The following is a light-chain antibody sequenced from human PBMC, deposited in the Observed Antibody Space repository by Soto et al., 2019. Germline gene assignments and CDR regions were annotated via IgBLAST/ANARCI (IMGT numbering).Light chain of an antibody. J-gene: IGLJ1*01. Sequence: QSVLTQPPSVSGAPGQTVTISCTGSSSYDVHWYRQLPGTAPKLLIYGTTNRPSGVPDRFSGSKSGTSASLAITGLQPEDEADYYCQSYDSSLGGSYVFGTGTKLTVL. CDR2: GTT. CDR3: QSYDSSLGGSYV. V-gene: IGLV1-40*01. CDR1: SSYD.